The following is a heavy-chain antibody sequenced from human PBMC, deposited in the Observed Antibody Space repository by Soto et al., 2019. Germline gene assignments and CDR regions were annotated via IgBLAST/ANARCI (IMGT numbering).Heavy chain of an antibody. D-gene: IGHD1-26*01. CDR3: ARVTPLVEYYVENYYYGMDV. Sequence: PGGSLRLSCAASGFTFSSYSMNWVRQAPGKGLEWVSSISSSSSYIYYADSVKGRFTISRDNAKNSLYLQMNSLRAEDTAVYYCARVTPLVEYYVENYYYGMDVWGQGTTVTVSS. CDR2: ISSSSSYI. V-gene: IGHV3-21*01. CDR1: GFTFSSYS. J-gene: IGHJ6*02.